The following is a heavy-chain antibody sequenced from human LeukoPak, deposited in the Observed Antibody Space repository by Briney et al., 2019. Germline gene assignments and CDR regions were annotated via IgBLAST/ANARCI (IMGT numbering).Heavy chain of an antibody. CDR1: AYTFTDYY. CDR2: INPNSGDT. CDR3: ARYYDYVWGSYRPDY. J-gene: IGHJ4*02. V-gene: IGHV1-2*02. D-gene: IGHD3-16*02. Sequence: ASVKVSCKASAYTFTDYYMHWVRQAPGQGLEWMGWINPNSGDTNYAQKFKARVTMTTDTSTSTAYMELRSLRSDDTAVYYCARYYDYVWGSYRPDYWGQGTLVTVSS.